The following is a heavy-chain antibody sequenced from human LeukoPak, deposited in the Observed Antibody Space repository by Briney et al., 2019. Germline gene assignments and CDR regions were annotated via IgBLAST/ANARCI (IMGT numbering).Heavy chain of an antibody. D-gene: IGHD3-22*01. CDR1: GGSISSGDYY. CDR3: ARPYYYDSRIDP. J-gene: IGHJ5*02. Sequence: SETLSLTCTVSGGSISSGDYYWRWIRQPPGKGLEWIAYMYYSGSTYYNPSLKSRVTMSADTSKNQLSLKLSSVPAADTAVYYCARPYYYDSRIDPWGQGILVTVSS. V-gene: IGHV4-30-4*01. CDR2: MYYSGST.